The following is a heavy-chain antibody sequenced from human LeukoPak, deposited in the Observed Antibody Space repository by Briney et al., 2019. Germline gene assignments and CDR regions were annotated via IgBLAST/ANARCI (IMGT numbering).Heavy chain of an antibody. V-gene: IGHV1-8*01. Sequence: ASVKVSCKASGYTFTSYDINWVRQATGQGLEWMGWMNPNSGNTGYAQKFQGRVTMTRNTSISTAYMELSSLRSEDTAVYYCARDKRLYSSSWHGNWFDPWGQGTLVTVSS. J-gene: IGHJ5*02. D-gene: IGHD6-13*01. CDR2: MNPNSGNT. CDR3: ARDKRLYSSSWHGNWFDP. CDR1: GYTFTSYD.